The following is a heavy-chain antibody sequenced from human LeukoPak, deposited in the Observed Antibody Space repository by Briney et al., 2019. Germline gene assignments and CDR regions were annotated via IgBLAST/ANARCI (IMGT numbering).Heavy chain of an antibody. D-gene: IGHD1-26*01. J-gene: IGHJ4*02. CDR3: ARNSGSIDY. Sequence: GSLRLSCVASGFTLSHYWMSWVRQAPGKGLQWLGYISSRRYSTYYAESVKGRITISRDNSKTTLYLQMNSLRAEDTAVYYCARNSGSIDYWGQGTLVTVSS. CDR2: ISSRRYST. V-gene: IGHV3-48*01. CDR1: GFTLSHYW.